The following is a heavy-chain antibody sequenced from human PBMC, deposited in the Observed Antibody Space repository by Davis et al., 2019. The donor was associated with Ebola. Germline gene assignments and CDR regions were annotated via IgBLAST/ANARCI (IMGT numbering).Heavy chain of an antibody. D-gene: IGHD2-2*01. Sequence: SVKVSCKTSGASFTTYALSWVRQAPGQGLEWMGKIIPVFGTASHAQNFQGRVTLTADKSTSTAYMELDGLTVEDTAVYYCARDKGDQCSSASCYDGAFDIWGPGTMVTVSS. CDR3: ARDKGDQCSSASCYDGAFDI. V-gene: IGHV1-69*06. CDR2: IIPVFGTA. CDR1: GASFTTYA. J-gene: IGHJ3*02.